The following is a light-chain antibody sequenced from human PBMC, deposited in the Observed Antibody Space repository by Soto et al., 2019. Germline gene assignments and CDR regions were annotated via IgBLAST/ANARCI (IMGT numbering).Light chain of an antibody. CDR1: QSGTSSY. V-gene: IGKV3D-20*02. CDR3: QQRSNWWT. Sequence: EIVFTQSPGTLSLSPGERATLSCRASQSGTSSYLAWYQQKPGQAPRLLIYDASNRATGIPARFSGSGSGTDFTLTISSLEPEDFAVYYCQQRSNWWTFGQGTKVDI. J-gene: IGKJ1*01. CDR2: DAS.